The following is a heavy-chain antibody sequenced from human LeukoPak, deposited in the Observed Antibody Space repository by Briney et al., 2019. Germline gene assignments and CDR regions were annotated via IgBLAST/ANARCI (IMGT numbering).Heavy chain of an antibody. D-gene: IGHD6-25*01. CDR3: ARDPPNYSSAGAFDI. V-gene: IGHV3-21*01. J-gene: IGHJ3*02. Sequence: GGSLRLSCAASGFTFSSYSMNWVRQAPGKGLEWVSSISSSSSYIYYADSVKGRFTISRDNAKNSLYLQMNSLRAEDTAVYYCARDPPNYSSAGAFDIWGQGTMVTVSS. CDR1: GFTFSSYS. CDR2: ISSSSSYI.